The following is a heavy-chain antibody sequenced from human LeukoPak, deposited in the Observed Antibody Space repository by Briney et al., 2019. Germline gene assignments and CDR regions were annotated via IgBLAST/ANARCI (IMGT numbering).Heavy chain of an antibody. Sequence: GGSLRLSCAASGFTFSSYAMNWVRQAPGKGLEWVSSISHSGSISYADSVKGRFTISRDNSKNTLYLQMNSLRAEDTAVYYCAKAARYCSGGSCYHDYFDYWGQGTLVTVSS. D-gene: IGHD2-15*01. V-gene: IGHV3-23*01. CDR2: ISHSGSI. CDR1: GFTFSSYA. J-gene: IGHJ4*02. CDR3: AKAARYCSGGSCYHDYFDY.